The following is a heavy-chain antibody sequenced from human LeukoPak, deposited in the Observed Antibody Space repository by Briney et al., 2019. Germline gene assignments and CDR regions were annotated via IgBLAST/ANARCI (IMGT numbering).Heavy chain of an antibody. D-gene: IGHD3-16*01. V-gene: IGHV4-59*08. CDR2: IYSSGTT. J-gene: IGHJ3*02. CDR1: GGSIRSYY. Sequence: PSETLSLTCTVSGGSIRSYYWSWIRQPPGKGLEWIGYIYSSGTTYYNPSLKSRDTISLDTSKTQFSLKLSSVTAADTAIYYCARHVWLGPFDIWGQGTMVTVSS. CDR3: ARHVWLGPFDI.